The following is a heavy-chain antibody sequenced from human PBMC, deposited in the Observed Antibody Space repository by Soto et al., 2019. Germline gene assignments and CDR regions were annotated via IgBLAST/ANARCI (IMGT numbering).Heavy chain of an antibody. Sequence: QVQLHQSGPGLVKPSQTLSFTCAISGDSVSRTSVAWNWIRQSPSRGLEWLGRTYYRSKWNSDYAVSVRGRITINPDTSKSQFSLQLNSVTPEDTAVYYCVRGQFSAFDCWGQGTLVTVSS. V-gene: IGHV6-1*01. J-gene: IGHJ4*02. CDR2: TYYRSKWNS. CDR1: GDSVSRTSVA. CDR3: VRGQFSAFDC.